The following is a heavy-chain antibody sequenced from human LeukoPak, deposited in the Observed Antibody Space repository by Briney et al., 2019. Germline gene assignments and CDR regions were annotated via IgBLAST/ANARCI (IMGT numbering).Heavy chain of an antibody. J-gene: IGHJ5*02. V-gene: IGHV4-59*12. D-gene: IGHD3-10*01. Sequence: SETLSLTCTVSGGSISSYYWSWIRQPPGKGLEWIGYIYYSGSTNYNPSLKSRVTISVDTSKNQFSLKLSSVTAADTAVYYCARDSGTTGEVKFDPWGQGILVTVSS. CDR3: ARDSGTTGEVKFDP. CDR2: IYYSGST. CDR1: GGSISSYY.